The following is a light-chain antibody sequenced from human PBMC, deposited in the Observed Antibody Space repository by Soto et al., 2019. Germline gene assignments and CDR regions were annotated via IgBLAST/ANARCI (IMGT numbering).Light chain of an antibody. J-gene: IGKJ3*01. V-gene: IGKV1-39*01. Sequence: DIQMTQSPSSLSASVGDRVTITCRASQSISSYLNWYQQKPGKAPKLLIYAASSLQSGVPSRFSGSGSGTDFTLTISSLQPEDFATYYCHHYDRSPIFTFGPGTKVDI. CDR3: HHYDRSPIFT. CDR1: QSISSY. CDR2: AAS.